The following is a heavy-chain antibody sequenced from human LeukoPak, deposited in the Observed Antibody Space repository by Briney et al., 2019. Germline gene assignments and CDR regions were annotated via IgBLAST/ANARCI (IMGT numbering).Heavy chain of an antibody. CDR1: GYTFTSND. Sequence: GASVNVSCKASGYTFTSNDINWVRQATGQGLEWMGWMNPNSGNTGYAQKFQGRVTMTRDTSTSTAYMELSSLRSEDTAVYYCARMDKSTAVTGLNWFDPWGQGTLVTVSS. J-gene: IGHJ5*02. CDR2: MNPNSGNT. V-gene: IGHV1-8*01. CDR3: ARMDKSTAVTGLNWFDP. D-gene: IGHD6-19*01.